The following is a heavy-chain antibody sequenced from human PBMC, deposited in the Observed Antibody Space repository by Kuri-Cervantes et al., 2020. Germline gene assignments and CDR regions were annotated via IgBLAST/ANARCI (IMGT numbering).Heavy chain of an antibody. CDR2: IYYSGST. V-gene: IGHV4-30-4*08. CDR1: GGSISSGDYY. CDR3: ARLSYYYDSSESGP. D-gene: IGHD3-22*01. J-gene: IGHJ5*02. Sequence: SETLSLTCTVSGGSISSGDYYWSWIRQPPGKGLEWIGYIYYSGSTYYNPSLKSRVTISIDTSRNQFSLKLSSVTAADTAVFYCARLSYYYDSSESGPWGQGTLVTVSS.